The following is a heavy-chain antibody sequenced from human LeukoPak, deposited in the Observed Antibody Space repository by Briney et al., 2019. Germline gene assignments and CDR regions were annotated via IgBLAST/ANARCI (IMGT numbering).Heavy chain of an antibody. CDR2: MNPNTGNT. CDR1: GYTFSNYD. CDR3: ARGYSINCSSTSCNHYLNWFDP. Sequence: ASVKVSCKASGYTFSNYDINWVRQATGQGLEWMGWMNPNTGNTGYAQKFQGRVTITTNTPISTAYMELSSLRSEDTAVYYCARGYSINCSSTSCNHYLNWFDPWGQGTLVTVSS. J-gene: IGHJ5*02. D-gene: IGHD2-2*01. V-gene: IGHV1-8*01.